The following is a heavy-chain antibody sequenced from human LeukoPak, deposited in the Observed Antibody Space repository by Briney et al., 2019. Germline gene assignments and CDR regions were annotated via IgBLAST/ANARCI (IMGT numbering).Heavy chain of an antibody. V-gene: IGHV4-59*01. CDR2: IYYSGST. CDR3: AREGSSGWYRDAFDI. CDR1: GGSISSYY. J-gene: IGHJ3*02. Sequence: PSETLSLTCTVSGGSISSYYWSWLRQPPGKGLEWIGYIYYSGSTNYNPSLKSRVTISVDTSKNQFSLKLSSVTAADTAVYYCAREGSSGWYRDAFDIWGQGTMVTVSS. D-gene: IGHD6-19*01.